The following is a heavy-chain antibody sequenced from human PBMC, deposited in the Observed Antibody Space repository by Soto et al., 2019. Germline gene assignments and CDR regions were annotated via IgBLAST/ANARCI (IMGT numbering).Heavy chain of an antibody. CDR1: GYSFTSYW. CDR3: ARHKTYYDFWSGYYSLDY. Sequence: PGEPLRISWKGSGYSFTSYWIGWVRQMPGKGLEWTGIIYPGDSDTRYSPSFQGQVTISADKSISTVYLQWSSLKASDTAMYYCARHKTYYDFWSGYYSLDYWGQGTLVTVSS. D-gene: IGHD3-3*01. V-gene: IGHV5-51*01. J-gene: IGHJ4*02. CDR2: IYPGDSDT.